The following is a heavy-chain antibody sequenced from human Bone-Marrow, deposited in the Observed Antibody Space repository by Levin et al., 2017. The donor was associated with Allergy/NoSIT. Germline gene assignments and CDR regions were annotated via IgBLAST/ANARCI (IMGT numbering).Heavy chain of an antibody. D-gene: IGHD2-21*02. V-gene: IGHV4-59*01. J-gene: IGHJ3*02. CDR1: GGSISSYY. Sequence: SETLSLTCTVSGGSISSYYWSWIRQPPGKGLEWIGYIYYSGSTNYNPSLKSRVTISVDTSKNQFSLKLSSVTAADTAVYYCARVYCGGDCYLEGDAFDIWGQGTMVTVSS. CDR3: ARVYCGGDCYLEGDAFDI. CDR2: IYYSGST.